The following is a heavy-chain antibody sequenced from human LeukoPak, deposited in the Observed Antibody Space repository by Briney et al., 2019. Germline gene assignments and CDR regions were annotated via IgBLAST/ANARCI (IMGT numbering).Heavy chain of an antibody. CDR3: ARDPLLSHQRSYFDS. CDR2: ISYDGSNK. Sequence: PGGSLRLSCAVSGFTFSNYAMHWVRQAPGKGLEWVAVISYDGSNKYYADSLKGRFTISRDNSKNTLYLQMNSLRAEDTAVYFCARDPLLSHQRSYFDSWGQGTLVTVSS. J-gene: IGHJ4*02. D-gene: IGHD3-10*01. CDR1: GFTFSNYA. V-gene: IGHV3-30-3*01.